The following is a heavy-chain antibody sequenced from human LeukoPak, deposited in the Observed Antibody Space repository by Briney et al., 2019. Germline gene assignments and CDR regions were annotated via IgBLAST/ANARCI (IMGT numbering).Heavy chain of an antibody. D-gene: IGHD1-26*01. CDR2: IIPIFGTA. CDR3: ASTAYSGSFHPALATEYWFDP. V-gene: IGHV1-69*13. CDR1: GGTFSSYA. J-gene: IGHJ5*02. Sequence: SVKVSCKASGGTFSSYAISWVRQAPGQGLEWMGGIIPIFGTANYAQKFQGRVTITADESTSTAYMELSSLRSEDTAVYYCASTAYSGSFHPALATEYWFDPRGQGTLVTVSS.